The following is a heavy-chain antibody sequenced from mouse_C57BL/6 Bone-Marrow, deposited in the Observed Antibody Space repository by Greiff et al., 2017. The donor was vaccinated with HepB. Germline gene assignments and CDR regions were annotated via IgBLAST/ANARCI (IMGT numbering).Heavy chain of an antibody. J-gene: IGHJ4*01. V-gene: IGHV10-1*01. CDR3: VRHLLYGSSYDYAMDY. CDR1: GFSFNTYA. D-gene: IGHD1-1*01. Sequence: EVKVEESGGGLVQPKGSLKLSCAASGFSFNTYAMNWVRQAPGKGLEWVARIRSKSNNYATYYVDSVKDRFTISRDDSESMLYLQMNNLKTEDTAMYYCVRHLLYGSSYDYAMDYWGQGTSVTVSS. CDR2: IRSKSNNYAT.